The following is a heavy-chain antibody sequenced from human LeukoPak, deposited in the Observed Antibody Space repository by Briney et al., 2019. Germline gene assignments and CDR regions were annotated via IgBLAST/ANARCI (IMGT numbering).Heavy chain of an antibody. CDR1: GYTLTELS. V-gene: IGHV1-24*01. D-gene: IGHD3-9*01. CDR2: FDPEDGET. J-gene: IGHJ4*02. Sequence: ASVKVSCKVSGYTLTELSMHWVRQAPGKGLEWMGGFDPEDGETIYAQKFQGRVTTTEDTSTDTAYMELSSLRSEDTAVYYCATVSAQGYFDWLLIYWGQGTLVTVSS. CDR3: ATVSAQGYFDWLLIY.